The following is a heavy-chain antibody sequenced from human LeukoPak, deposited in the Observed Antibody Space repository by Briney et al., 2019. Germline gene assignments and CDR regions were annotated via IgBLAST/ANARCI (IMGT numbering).Heavy chain of an antibody. J-gene: IGHJ4*02. CDR1: GGTFSSYA. D-gene: IGHD3-10*01. V-gene: IGHV1-69*13. Sequence: GASVKVSCKASGGTFSSYAISWVRQAPGRGLEWMGGIIPIFGTANYAQKFQGRVTITADESTSTAYMELSSLRSEDTAVYYCARVGVTMVRGVILYFDYWGQGTLVTVSS. CDR2: IIPIFGTA. CDR3: ARVGVTMVRGVILYFDY.